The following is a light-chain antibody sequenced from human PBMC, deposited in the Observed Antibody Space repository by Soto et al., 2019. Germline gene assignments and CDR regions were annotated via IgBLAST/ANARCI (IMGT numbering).Light chain of an antibody. V-gene: IGLV1-40*01. Sequence: QSALTQPPSMSGAPGQRVTISCTGSSSDIGAGYDVHWYQQFPGTAPKLLIYSNINRPSGVPDRFSGSKSGTSASLAITGLQAEDEADSYSQSYDSSLGGSKGVFGGGTKVTVL. CDR3: QSYDSSLGGSKGV. CDR2: SNI. CDR1: SSDIGAGYD. J-gene: IGLJ3*02.